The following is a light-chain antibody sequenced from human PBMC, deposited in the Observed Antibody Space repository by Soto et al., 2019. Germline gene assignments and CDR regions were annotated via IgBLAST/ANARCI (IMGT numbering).Light chain of an antibody. CDR1: QSIDSG. V-gene: IGKV1-5*03. CDR2: KAS. J-gene: IGKJ1*01. CDR3: QQYNFYWT. Sequence: DIQMTQSPSTLSASVGDRVTITCRASQSIDSGLAWYQQKPGKAPKLLIYKASTLESGVPLRFSGSGSGTEFTLTITSLQTDDFATYSCQQYNFYWTFGQGTRVEIK.